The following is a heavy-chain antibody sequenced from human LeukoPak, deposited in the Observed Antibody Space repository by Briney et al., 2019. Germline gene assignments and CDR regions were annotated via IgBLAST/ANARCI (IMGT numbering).Heavy chain of an antibody. CDR1: GYTFTGYY. CDR3: ARDPGVWSGRYLPSKWFLP. Sequence: ASVKVSCKASGYTFTGYYINWVRQAPAQGLEWMGWINPNSGGANYAQKFQGRVTMTRDTSISTAYMELSRLTSDDTAVYYCARDPGVWSGRYLPSKWFLPWGQGTLVTVSS. D-gene: IGHD3-3*01. V-gene: IGHV1-2*02. CDR2: INPNSGGA. J-gene: IGHJ5*02.